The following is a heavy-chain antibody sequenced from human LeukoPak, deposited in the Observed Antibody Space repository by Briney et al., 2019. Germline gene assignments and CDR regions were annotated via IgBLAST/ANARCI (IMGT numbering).Heavy chain of an antibody. J-gene: IGHJ5*02. Sequence: ASLKVSCKASGYTFSNYGISWVRQAPGQGLEWLGWVSAYNGNTNYAQKLQGRVTMTTDTSTGIAYMELKSLRSDDTAVYYCARAGGVSFVARWFDPWGQRSLVTVSS. CDR3: ARAGGVSFVARWFDP. CDR2: VSAYNGNT. CDR1: GYTFSNYG. D-gene: IGHD3-16*01. V-gene: IGHV1-18*01.